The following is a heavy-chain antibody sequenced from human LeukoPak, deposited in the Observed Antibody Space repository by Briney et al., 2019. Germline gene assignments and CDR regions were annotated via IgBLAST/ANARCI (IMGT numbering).Heavy chain of an antibody. CDR2: MNPNSGNT. J-gene: IGHJ6*02. V-gene: IGHV1-8*01. CDR1: GYTFTSYD. CDR3: AGGEYSSSWYSHYYGMDV. D-gene: IGHD6-13*01. Sequence: ASVKVSCKASGYTFTSYDINWVRQATGQGLEWMGWMNPNSGNTGYAQKFQGRVTMTRNTSISTAYMELSSLRSEDTAVYYCAGGEYSSSWYSHYYGMDVWGQGTTVTVSS.